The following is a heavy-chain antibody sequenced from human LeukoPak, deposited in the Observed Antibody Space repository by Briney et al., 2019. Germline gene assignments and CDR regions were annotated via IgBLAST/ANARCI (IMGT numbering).Heavy chain of an antibody. CDR3: ASGRPSSSWYDY. CDR2: IKGDGNEK. D-gene: IGHD6-13*01. V-gene: IGHV3-7*01. Sequence: GGSLRLSCAASGFTFSRYWMTWVRQAPGKGLEWVANIKGDGNEKYYVDSVKGRFTISRDSAKNSLFLQMNSLRAEDTAVYYCASGRPSSSWYDYWGQGTLVTVSS. J-gene: IGHJ4*02. CDR1: GFTFSRYW.